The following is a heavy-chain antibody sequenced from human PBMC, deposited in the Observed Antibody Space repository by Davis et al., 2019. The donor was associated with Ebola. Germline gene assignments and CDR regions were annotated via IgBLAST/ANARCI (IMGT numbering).Heavy chain of an antibody. V-gene: IGHV3-21*01. J-gene: IGHJ4*02. CDR2: ISCSSTYI. D-gene: IGHD2-21*02. Sequence: GESLKISCEASGFTFSSHSINWLRQAPGKGLEWVSSISCSSTYIYYADSVKGRFTISRDNAENSLYLQMNSLRVEDTAVYYCAGRSEGSDWLIDYWGQGTLVTVSS. CDR1: GFTFSSHS. CDR3: AGRSEGSDWLIDY.